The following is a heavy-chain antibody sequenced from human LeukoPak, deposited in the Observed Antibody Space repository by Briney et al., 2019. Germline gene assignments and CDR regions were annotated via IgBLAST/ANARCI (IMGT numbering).Heavy chain of an antibody. CDR1: GFTLNSHW. CDR2: IKHGGSEK. V-gene: IGHV3-7*01. J-gene: IGHJ4*02. CDR3: ARTNFFAY. Sequence: GGSLRLSCVVSGFTLNSHWMNWVRLAPGKGLEWVATIKHGGSEKFYVDSVKGRFTISGDDAKNSLFLQMNSLRAEDTAVYYCARTNFFAYWGQGTLVTVSS.